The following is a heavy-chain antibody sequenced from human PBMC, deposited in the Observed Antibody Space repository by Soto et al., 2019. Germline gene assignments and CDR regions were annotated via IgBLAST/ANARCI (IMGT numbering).Heavy chain of an antibody. CDR3: ARVSSSSWFNQYYYYYYMDV. CDR2: MNPNSGNT. D-gene: IGHD6-13*01. Sequence: ASVKVSCKASGYTFTSYDINWVRQATGQGLEWMGWMNPNSGNTGYAQKFQGRVTMTRNTSISTAYMELSSLRSEDTAVYYCARVSSSSWFNQYYYYYYMDVWGKGTTVTVSS. J-gene: IGHJ6*03. V-gene: IGHV1-8*01. CDR1: GYTFTSYD.